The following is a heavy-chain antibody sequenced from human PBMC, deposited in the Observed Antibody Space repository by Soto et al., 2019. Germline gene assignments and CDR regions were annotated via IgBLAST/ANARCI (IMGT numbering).Heavy chain of an antibody. CDR3: ARDLSSYSSSWYPFDY. V-gene: IGHV1-18*01. Sequence: ASVKVSCKASGYTFTSYGISWVRQAPGQGLEWMGWISAYNGNTNYAQKLQGRVTMTTDASTSTAYMELRSLRSDDTAVYYCARDLSSYSSSWYPFDYWGQGTLVTVSS. CDR2: ISAYNGNT. CDR1: GYTFTSYG. D-gene: IGHD6-13*01. J-gene: IGHJ4*02.